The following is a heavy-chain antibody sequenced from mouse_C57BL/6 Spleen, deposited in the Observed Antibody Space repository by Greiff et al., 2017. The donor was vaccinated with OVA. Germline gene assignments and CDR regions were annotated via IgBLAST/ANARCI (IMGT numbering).Heavy chain of an antibody. Sequence: EVQLVESGGGLVKPGGSLKLSCAASGFTFSDYGMHWVRQAPEKGLEWVAYISSGSGTIYYADTVKGRFTISRANAKNTLFLQMTSLRSEDTAMYYCARHGSSYYYAMDYWGQGTSVTVSS. CDR3: ARHGSSYYYAMDY. CDR2: ISSGSGTI. D-gene: IGHD1-1*01. J-gene: IGHJ4*01. CDR1: GFTFSDYG. V-gene: IGHV5-17*01.